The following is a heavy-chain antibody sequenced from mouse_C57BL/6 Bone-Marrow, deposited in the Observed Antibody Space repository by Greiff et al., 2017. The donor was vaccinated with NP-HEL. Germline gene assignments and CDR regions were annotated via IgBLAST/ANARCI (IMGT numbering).Heavy chain of an antibody. J-gene: IGHJ1*03. CDR3: ARIGLFITTVARYFDV. Sequence: QVTLKESGPGILQPSQTLSLTCSFSGFSLSTFGMGVGWIRQPSGKGLEWLAHIWWDDDKYYNPSLKSRLTISKDTSKNQVFLKIANVDTADTATYYCARIGLFITTVARYFDVWGTGTTVTVAS. V-gene: IGHV8-8*01. CDR2: IWWDDDK. CDR1: GFSLSTFGMG. D-gene: IGHD1-1*01.